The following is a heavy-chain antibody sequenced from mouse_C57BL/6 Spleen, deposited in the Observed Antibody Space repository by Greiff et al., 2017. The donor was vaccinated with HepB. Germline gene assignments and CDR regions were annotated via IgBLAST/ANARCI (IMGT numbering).Heavy chain of an antibody. Sequence: EVMLVESGGGLVKPGGSLKLSCAASGFTFSDYGMHWVRQAPEKGLEWVAYISSGSSTIYYADTVKGRFTISRDNAKNTLFLQMTSLRSEDTAMYYCARRSTVTDYYAMDYWGQGTSVTVSS. CDR2: ISSGSSTI. V-gene: IGHV5-17*01. CDR3: ARRSTVTDYYAMDY. J-gene: IGHJ4*01. D-gene: IGHD2-13*01. CDR1: GFTFSDYG.